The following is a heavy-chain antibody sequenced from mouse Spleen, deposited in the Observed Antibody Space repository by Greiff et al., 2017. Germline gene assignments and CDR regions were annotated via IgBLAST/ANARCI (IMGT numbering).Heavy chain of an antibody. V-gene: IGHV10-1*01. CDR2: VRSKSNNYAT. J-gene: IGHJ4*01. CDR3: VRGASAMDY. Sequence: GGGLVQPKGSLTLSCAAFGFSFNIYAMIWVRQAPGEGLEWVARVRSKSNNYATYYADSVKDRFTISRDDSESMLYLQMNNLKTEDTAMYYCVRGASAMDYWGQGTTVTVSS. D-gene: IGHD6-1*01. CDR1: GFSFNIYA.